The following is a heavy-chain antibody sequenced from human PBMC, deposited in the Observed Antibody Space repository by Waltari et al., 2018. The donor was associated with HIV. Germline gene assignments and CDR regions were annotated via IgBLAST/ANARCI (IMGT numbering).Heavy chain of an antibody. CDR3: ARGPSSGWSWFDP. J-gene: IGHJ5*02. CDR1: GLGLSDYN. V-gene: IGHV3-21*01. D-gene: IGHD6-19*01. Sequence: EVRLLESGGGLVRPGGSLRLSCAASGLGLSDYNMNWVRQGPGKGLEWVASIGSLQNFIHYADSVKGRFTVSRDNAKNSLYLQMNSLTAEDTAVYYCARGPSSGWSWFDPWGQGTLVTVSS. CDR2: IGSLQNFI.